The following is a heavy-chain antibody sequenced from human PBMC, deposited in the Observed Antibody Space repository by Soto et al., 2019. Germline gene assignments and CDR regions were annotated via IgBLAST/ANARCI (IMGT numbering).Heavy chain of an antibody. CDR3: AKDGTYCRSSSCFVAY. D-gene: IGHD2-15*01. Sequence: LRLSCAASGFTFSSYAMSWVRQAPGKGLEWVSFISGSSGSTFYADSVKGRFTISRDNSKNTLFLQMNSLRAEDTAVYYCAKDGTYCRSSSCFVAYWGQGTRVTVSS. CDR2: ISGSSGST. J-gene: IGHJ4*02. CDR1: GFTFSSYA. V-gene: IGHV3-23*01.